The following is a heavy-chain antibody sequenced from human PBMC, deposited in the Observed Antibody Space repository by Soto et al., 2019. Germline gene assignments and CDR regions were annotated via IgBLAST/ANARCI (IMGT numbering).Heavy chain of an antibody. J-gene: IGHJ3*02. D-gene: IGHD1-1*01. Sequence: GASLKISCKGSGYNFIGYWIAWVRQMPGKGLEWMGIIYPGDYETRYSPSFEGQIFVSVDKSITTAYLQWSSLKASDTAMYFCARHHRNDPGPFDIWGQGTMVTVSS. V-gene: IGHV5-51*01. CDR3: ARHHRNDPGPFDI. CDR2: IYPGDYET. CDR1: GYNFIGYW.